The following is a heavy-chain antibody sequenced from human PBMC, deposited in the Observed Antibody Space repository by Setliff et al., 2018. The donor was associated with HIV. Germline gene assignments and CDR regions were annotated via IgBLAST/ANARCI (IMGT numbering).Heavy chain of an antibody. CDR2: IYYSGST. V-gene: IGHV4-31*03. CDR1: GGSISSGGYY. J-gene: IGHJ2*01. Sequence: SETLSLTCTVSGGSISSGGYYCSWIRQHPGKGLEWIGYIYYSGSTYFNPSLKSRVAISVATSENQFSLILNSVTAADTAVYYCASGSGSHYNSGDWYFDRWGRGTLVTVSS. CDR3: ASGSGSHYNSGDWYFDR. D-gene: IGHD3-10*01.